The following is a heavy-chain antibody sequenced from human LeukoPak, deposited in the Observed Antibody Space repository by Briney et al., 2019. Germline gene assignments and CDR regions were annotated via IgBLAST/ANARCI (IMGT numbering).Heavy chain of an antibody. D-gene: IGHD6-19*01. Sequence: ASVKVSCKASGYTFAGYYMHWVRQAPGQGLEWMGWINPNSGGTNYAQKFQGRVTMTRDTSISTAYMELSRLRSDDTAVYYCAREEQWPTHWSDPWGQGTLVTVSS. CDR3: AREEQWPTHWSDP. CDR1: GYTFAGYY. V-gene: IGHV1-2*02. J-gene: IGHJ5*02. CDR2: INPNSGGT.